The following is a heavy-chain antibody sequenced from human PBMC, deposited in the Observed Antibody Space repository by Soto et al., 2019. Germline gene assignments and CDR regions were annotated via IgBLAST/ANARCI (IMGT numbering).Heavy chain of an antibody. Sequence: QVQLVQSGAEVKKPGASVKVSCKASGYTFSGFYMHWVRQAPGQGLEWMGMINPSDDGTRVAQKFQGRVTITVDTSTSTLYMQLSSLRSEDAALYYCARSPYDYDALTGGYLYYMDVWGQGTTVTVSS. CDR1: GYTFSGFY. CDR2: INPSDDGT. CDR3: ARSPYDYDALTGGYLYYMDV. J-gene: IGHJ6*03. D-gene: IGHD3-9*01. V-gene: IGHV1-46*03.